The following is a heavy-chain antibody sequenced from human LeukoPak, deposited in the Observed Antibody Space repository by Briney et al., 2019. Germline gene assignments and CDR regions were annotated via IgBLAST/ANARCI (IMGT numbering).Heavy chain of an antibody. Sequence: GESLKISCKGSGYSFTSYWIGWVRQMPGKGLEWMGSMYPGDSETRYSPSFQGQVTISADKSISTAYLQWSSLKASDTAMYYCARRTSGHWFDPWGQGTLVTVSS. CDR2: MYPGDSET. J-gene: IGHJ5*02. V-gene: IGHV5-51*01. CDR1: GYSFTSYW. CDR3: ARRTSGHWFDP.